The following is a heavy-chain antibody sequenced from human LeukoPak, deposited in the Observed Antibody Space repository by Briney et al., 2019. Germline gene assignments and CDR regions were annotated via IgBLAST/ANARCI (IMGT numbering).Heavy chain of an antibody. CDR1: GGSISNYY. J-gene: IGHJ1*01. CDR2: IYARGNT. D-gene: IGHD6-19*01. CDR3: AGSSGWWYFQH. V-gene: IGHV4-4*07. Sequence: KPSETLSLTCTVSGGSISNYYWSWIRQPAGKGLEWIGLIYARGNTNYNPSLKSRVTMSIDTSKNQFSLKLSSVTAADTAVYYCAGSSGWWYFQHWGQGTLVTVSS.